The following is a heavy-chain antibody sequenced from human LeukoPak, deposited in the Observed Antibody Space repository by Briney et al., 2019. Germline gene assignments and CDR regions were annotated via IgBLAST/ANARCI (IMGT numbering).Heavy chain of an antibody. Sequence: GGSLRLSCAASGFTFSSYSMNWVRQAPGKGLDWVSSISSSSSYIYYADSVKGRFTISRDNAKNSLYLQMNSLRAEDTAVYYCARSPARLRPNWYFDLWGRGTLVTVSS. J-gene: IGHJ2*01. CDR2: ISSSSSYI. D-gene: IGHD4-17*01. V-gene: IGHV3-21*01. CDR1: GFTFSSYS. CDR3: ARSPARLRPNWYFDL.